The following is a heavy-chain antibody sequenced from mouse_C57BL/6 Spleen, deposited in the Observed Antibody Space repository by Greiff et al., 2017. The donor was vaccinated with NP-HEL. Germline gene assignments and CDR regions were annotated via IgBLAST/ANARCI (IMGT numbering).Heavy chain of an antibody. CDR3: ARYYYGSSLNWYFDV. V-gene: IGHV1-69*01. CDR2: IDPSDSYT. Sequence: QVQLQQPGAELVMPGASVKLSCKASGYTFTSYWMHWVKQRPGQGLEWIGEIDPSDSYTNYNQKFKGKSTLTVDKSSSTAYMQLSSLTSEDSAVDYCARYYYGSSLNWYFDVWGTGTTVTVSS. CDR1: GYTFTSYW. J-gene: IGHJ1*03. D-gene: IGHD1-1*01.